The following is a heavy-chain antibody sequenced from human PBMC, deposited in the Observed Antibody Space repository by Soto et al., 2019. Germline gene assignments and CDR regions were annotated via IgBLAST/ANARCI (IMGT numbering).Heavy chain of an antibody. D-gene: IGHD2-15*01. Sequence: QVQLVQSGAEVKTPGSSVKVSCKSSGGTFSTYAISWVRQAPGQGLEWMGGIIPIFDTANYAQKFQGRVTITADESTTTAYMELISLRSEDTAVYYCARDEMVVATGSRTWHYYYGMDVWGQGTTVTVSS. V-gene: IGHV1-69*12. CDR1: GGTFSTYA. J-gene: IGHJ6*02. CDR3: ARDEMVVATGSRTWHYYYGMDV. CDR2: IIPIFDTA.